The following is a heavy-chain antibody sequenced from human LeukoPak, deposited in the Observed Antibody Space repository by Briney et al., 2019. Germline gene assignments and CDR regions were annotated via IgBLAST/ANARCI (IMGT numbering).Heavy chain of an antibody. CDR2: MSSSDDGR. Sequence: GGSLRLSCATSGFSFSSYAMSWVRQAPGKGLEWVSAMSSSDDGRYYAASVRGRFTISRDNSKNTLYLQMNSLRAEDTAVYYCAKGDGDIVVVVAATDWGQGTLVTVSS. D-gene: IGHD2-15*01. V-gene: IGHV3-23*01. J-gene: IGHJ4*02. CDR3: AKGDGDIVVVVAATD. CDR1: GFSFSSYA.